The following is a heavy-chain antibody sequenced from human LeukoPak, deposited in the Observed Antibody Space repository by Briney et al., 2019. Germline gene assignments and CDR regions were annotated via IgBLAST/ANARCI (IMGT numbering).Heavy chain of an antibody. CDR2: ISGSGGST. V-gene: IGHV3-23*01. J-gene: IGHJ4*02. CDR3: AKVSDIVVVTAIHFDY. D-gene: IGHD2-21*02. CDR1: GFTFSSCA. Sequence: GGSLRLSCAASGFTFSSCAMSWVRQAPGKGLEWVSAISGSGGSTYYADSVKGRFTISRDNSKNTLYLQMNSLRAEDTAVYYCAKVSDIVVVTAIHFDYWGQGTLVTVSS.